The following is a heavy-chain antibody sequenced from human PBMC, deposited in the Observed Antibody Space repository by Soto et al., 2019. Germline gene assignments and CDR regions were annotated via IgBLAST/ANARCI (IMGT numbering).Heavy chain of an antibody. CDR3: ARGEQYSGRIFDY. V-gene: IGHV6-1*01. CDR2: TYYRSKWYY. D-gene: IGHD1-26*01. CDR1: GASVSSNSAG. J-gene: IGHJ4*03. Sequence: SQTLSLTCAITGASVSSNSAGWSWFRQYPSRGLEWLGRTYYRSKWYYEYAVSVRGRISINPDTSKNQYSLQLNSVTPEDTAVYFCARGEQYSGRIFDYWGQGTLVTVSS.